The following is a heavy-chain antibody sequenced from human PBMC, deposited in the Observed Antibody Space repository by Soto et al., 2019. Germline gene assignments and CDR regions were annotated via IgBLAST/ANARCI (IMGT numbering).Heavy chain of an antibody. J-gene: IGHJ4*02. CDR2: IKQDGSET. D-gene: IGHD4-4*01. Sequence: GGSLRLSCAASGLTFSTYWMSWVRQAPGKGLEWVASIKQDGSETYYVDSVKGQFGISRDNAKNSLYLQMNSLRAEDTAVYYCASREMTTIWHYCDDWGQGTLVTVSS. CDR3: ASREMTTIWHYCDD. CDR1: GLTFSTYW. V-gene: IGHV3-7*05.